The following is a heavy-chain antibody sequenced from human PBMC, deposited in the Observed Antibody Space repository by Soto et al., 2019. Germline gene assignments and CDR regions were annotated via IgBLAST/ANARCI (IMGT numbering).Heavy chain of an antibody. Sequence: GESLKISCKGSGYSFTSYWIGWVRQMPGQGLEWLRIIYPGDSDTRYSPSFQGQVTISADKSISTAYLQWSSLKASDTAVYYCARDIESVTAKHFFYYYAMDVWGQGTTVTVSS. CDR2: IYPGDSDT. D-gene: IGHD2-8*01. J-gene: IGHJ6*02. CDR1: GYSFTSYW. V-gene: IGHV5-51*01. CDR3: ARDIESVTAKHFFYYYAMDV.